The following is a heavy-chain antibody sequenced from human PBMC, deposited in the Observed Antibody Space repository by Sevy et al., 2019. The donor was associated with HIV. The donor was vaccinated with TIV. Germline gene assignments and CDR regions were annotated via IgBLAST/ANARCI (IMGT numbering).Heavy chain of an antibody. D-gene: IGHD6-19*01. V-gene: IGHV3-7*01. J-gene: IGHJ5*02. Sequence: GGSLRLSCTASGFTFNKYWMSWLRQAPGKGLQWVANIKQDGNEKYYVDSVKGRFTISRDNAKNSLYLEMNSLRAEDTAVYYCARGISTGWYPNWFDPWGQRTLVTVSS. CDR2: IKQDGNEK. CDR3: ARGISTGWYPNWFDP. CDR1: GFTFNKYW.